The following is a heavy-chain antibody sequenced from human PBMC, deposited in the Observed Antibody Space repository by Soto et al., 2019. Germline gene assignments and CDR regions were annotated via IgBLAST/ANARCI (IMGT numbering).Heavy chain of an antibody. J-gene: IGHJ4*02. CDR1: GDSISNGGYS. D-gene: IGHD3-10*01. V-gene: IGHV4-30-2*01. CDR2: IYVSGIA. Sequence: QLQLRESGSGLVKPSQTLSLTCAVSGDSISNGGYSWGWIRQPPGRGLEWVGDIYVSGIAYYNPSLQSRVAILVDTSENQISLNLKSMSAADTAFYYCARVRYGSGKPIFDFWGQGTLVTVSS. CDR3: ARVRYGSGKPIFDF.